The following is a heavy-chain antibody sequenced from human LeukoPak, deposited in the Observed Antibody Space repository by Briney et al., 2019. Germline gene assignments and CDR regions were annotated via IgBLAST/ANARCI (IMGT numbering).Heavy chain of an antibody. J-gene: IGHJ4*02. CDR2: IIPILGIA. D-gene: IGHD3-22*01. CDR1: GGTFSSYA. Sequence: ASVKVSCKASGGTFSSYAISWVRQAPGQGLEWMGRIIPILGIANYAQKFQGRVTITADKSTSTAYMGLSSLRSEDTAVYYCARDRGSYYDSSGYQTTDYWGQGTLVTVSS. V-gene: IGHV1-69*04. CDR3: ARDRGSYYDSSGYQTTDY.